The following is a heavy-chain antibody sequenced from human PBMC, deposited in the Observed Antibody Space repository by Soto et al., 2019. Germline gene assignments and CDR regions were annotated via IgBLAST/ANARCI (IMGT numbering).Heavy chain of an antibody. CDR3: ARRVEDYWSFDL. Sequence: QVQLVQSGAEVKKPGSSVKVSCKASGGTFSSYAISWVRQAPGQGLEWMGGIIPIFGTANYAQKFQGRVTITAYKSTSKAYMGRRSLRSEDTYVYYCARRVEDYWSFDLWGRGTLVTVSS. V-gene: IGHV1-69*06. CDR2: IIPIFGTA. J-gene: IGHJ2*01. CDR1: GGTFSSYA.